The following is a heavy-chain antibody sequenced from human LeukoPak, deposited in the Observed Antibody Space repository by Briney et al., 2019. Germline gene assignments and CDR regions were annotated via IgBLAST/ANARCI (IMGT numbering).Heavy chain of an antibody. V-gene: IGHV3-7*01. Sequence: GGSLRLSCAASGFTFSSYWMTWVRQPPGKGRKGVANIKQDASERYYVDSVKGRFTISRDNAKNSLYLQMNSLRSEDTAVYYCATPTAGTWHFDYWGQGTLVTVSS. D-gene: IGHD1-1*01. J-gene: IGHJ4*02. CDR1: GFTFSSYW. CDR2: IKQDASER. CDR3: ATPTAGTWHFDY.